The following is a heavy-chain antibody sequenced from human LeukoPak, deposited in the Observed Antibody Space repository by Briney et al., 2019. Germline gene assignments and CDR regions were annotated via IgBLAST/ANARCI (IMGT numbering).Heavy chain of an antibody. CDR1: GGSISSSSYY. D-gene: IGHD6-19*01. Sequence: DPSETLSLTCTVSGGSISSSSYYWGWIRQRPGKGLEWIGSIYYSGSTYYNPSLKSRVTISVDTSKNQFSLKLSSVTAADTAVYYCARHANIAVAGYDYWGQGTLVTVSS. CDR3: ARHANIAVAGYDY. V-gene: IGHV4-39*01. CDR2: IYYSGST. J-gene: IGHJ4*02.